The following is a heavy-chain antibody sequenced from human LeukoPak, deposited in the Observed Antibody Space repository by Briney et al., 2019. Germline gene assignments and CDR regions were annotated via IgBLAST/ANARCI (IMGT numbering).Heavy chain of an antibody. CDR3: AKAAAMVTNYFDY. D-gene: IGHD5-18*01. J-gene: IGHJ4*02. CDR2: IIPIFGTA. V-gene: IGHV1-69*05. Sequence: SVKVSCKASGGTFSSYAISWVRQAPGQGLEWMGGIIPIFGTANYAQKFQGRVTITTDESTSTTYMELSSLRSEDTAVYYCAKAAAMVTNYFDYWGQGTLVTVSS. CDR1: GGTFSSYA.